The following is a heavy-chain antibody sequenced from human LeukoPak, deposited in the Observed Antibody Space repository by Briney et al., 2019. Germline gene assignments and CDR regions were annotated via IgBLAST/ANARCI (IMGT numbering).Heavy chain of an antibody. CDR3: ARKVPGTLDL. Sequence: SETLSLTCAVYGGSLSDYYWSWIRQPPWKGLEWIGEINDIGGTNYSPSLKSRVTISLDTSKNQFSLTLNSMTAADTAVYYCARKVPGTLDLWGRGTLVTVSS. D-gene: IGHD3-10*01. V-gene: IGHV4-34*01. J-gene: IGHJ2*01. CDR1: GGSLSDYY. CDR2: INDIGGT.